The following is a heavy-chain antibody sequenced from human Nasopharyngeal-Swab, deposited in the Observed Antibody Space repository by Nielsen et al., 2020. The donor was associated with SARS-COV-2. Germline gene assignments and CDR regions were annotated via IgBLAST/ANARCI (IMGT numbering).Heavy chain of an antibody. CDR3: ARLTVTTFYYYYGMDV. CDR2: ISAYNGNT. V-gene: IGHV1-18*01. D-gene: IGHD4-11*01. CDR1: GYTFTSYG. J-gene: IGHJ6*02. Sequence: ALVKVSCKASGYTFTSYGISWVRQAPGQGLEWMGWISAYNGNTNYAQKLQGRVTMTTDTSTSTAYMELRSLRSDDTAVYYCARLTVTTFYYYYGMDVWGQGTTVTVSS.